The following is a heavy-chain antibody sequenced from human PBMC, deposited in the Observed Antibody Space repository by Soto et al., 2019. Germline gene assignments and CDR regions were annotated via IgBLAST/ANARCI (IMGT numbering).Heavy chain of an antibody. D-gene: IGHD3-22*01. CDR3: ARIDSSGYYGRVPNWYFDL. V-gene: IGHV1-18*01. J-gene: IGHJ2*01. CDR2: ISAYNGNT. Sequence: QVQLVQSGAEVKKPGASVKVSCKASGYTFTSYGISWVRQAPGQGLEWMGWISAYNGNTNYAQKLQGRVTMTTDTPTSTAYMELRSLRSDDTAVYYCARIDSSGYYGRVPNWYFDLWGRGTLVTVSS. CDR1: GYTFTSYG.